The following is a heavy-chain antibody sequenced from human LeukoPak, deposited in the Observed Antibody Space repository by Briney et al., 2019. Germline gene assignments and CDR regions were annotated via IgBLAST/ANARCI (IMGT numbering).Heavy chain of an antibody. CDR3: ASRGGDIVVVPAERFDY. D-gene: IGHD2-2*01. Sequence: PSETLSLTCAVYGGSFSGYYWSWIRQPPGKGLEWIGEINHSGSTNYNPSLKSRVTISVDTSKNQFSLKLSSVTAADTAVYYCASRGGDIVVVPAERFDYWGQGTLVTVSS. V-gene: IGHV4-34*01. J-gene: IGHJ4*02. CDR2: INHSGST. CDR1: GGSFSGYY.